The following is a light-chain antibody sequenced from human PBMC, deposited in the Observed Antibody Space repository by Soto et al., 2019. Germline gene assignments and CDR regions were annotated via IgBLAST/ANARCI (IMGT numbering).Light chain of an antibody. J-gene: IGKJ1*01. CDR1: QSVSSSS. CDR2: GTS. V-gene: IGKV3-20*01. Sequence: EIVLTQSPVTLSLSPGERATLSCSASQSVSSSSLAWYQQRPGQAPRLLIYGTSSRATGIPDRFSGSGSGTDFTLTISRLEPEDFAVYYCQQYGSSPTKFGQGTKVDIK. CDR3: QQYGSSPTK.